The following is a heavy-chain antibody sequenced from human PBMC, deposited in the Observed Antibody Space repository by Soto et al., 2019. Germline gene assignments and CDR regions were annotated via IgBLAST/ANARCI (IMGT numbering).Heavy chain of an antibody. CDR3: AKYSFSHFDY. CDR2: IKQDGGET. J-gene: IGHJ4*02. D-gene: IGHD5-12*01. CDR1: GFTFGNFW. Sequence: PGGSLRLSCVAPGFTFGNFWMLWVRQAPGKGLEWVANIKQDGGETNYVDSVKDRFTISRDNARSSLYLQMNNLRVEDTAVYYCAKYSFSHFDYWGQGVLVTVSS. V-gene: IGHV3-7*01.